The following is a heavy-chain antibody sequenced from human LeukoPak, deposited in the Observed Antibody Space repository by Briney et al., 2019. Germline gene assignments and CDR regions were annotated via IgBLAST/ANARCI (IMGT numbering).Heavy chain of an antibody. CDR2: IKQDGSEK. J-gene: IGHJ4*02. D-gene: IGHD5-18*01. Sequence: GGSLRLSCAASGFTFSSYWMSWVRQAPGKGLEWVANIKQDGSEKYYVDSVKGRFTISRDNAKNSLYLQMNSLRAEDTAVYYCARDWGGYSYGYSDYWGQGTLVTVSS. V-gene: IGHV3-7*03. CDR3: ARDWGGYSYGYSDY. CDR1: GFTFSSYW.